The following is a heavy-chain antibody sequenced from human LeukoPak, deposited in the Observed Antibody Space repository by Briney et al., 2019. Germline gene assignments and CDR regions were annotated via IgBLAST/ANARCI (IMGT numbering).Heavy chain of an antibody. CDR1: GGSISSGGYY. V-gene: IGHV4-31*03. CDR3: AVGTVAGYNWFDP. D-gene: IGHD6-19*01. J-gene: IGHJ5*02. CDR2: IYYSGST. Sequence: PSETLSLTCTVSGGSISSGGYYWSWIRQHPGKGLEWIGYIYYSGSTYYNPSLKSRVTISVDTSKNQFSLKLSSVTAADAAVYYCAVGTVAGYNWFDPWGQGTLVTVSS.